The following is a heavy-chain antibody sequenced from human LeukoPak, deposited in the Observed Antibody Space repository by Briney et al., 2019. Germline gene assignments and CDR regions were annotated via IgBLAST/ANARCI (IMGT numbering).Heavy chain of an antibody. CDR3: ARGTPLRFLEWLFEPVQLDY. V-gene: IGHV4-59*01. CDR1: GGSISNYY. D-gene: IGHD3-3*01. CDR2: ISYSGNT. Sequence: SETLSLTCTVSGGSISNYYWTWIRQPPGKGLEWIGFISYSGNTNYNPSLKSRVTISLDTSKNQFSLKLISVTAADTALYYCARGTPLRFLEWLFEPVQLDYWGQGTLVTVSS. J-gene: IGHJ4*02.